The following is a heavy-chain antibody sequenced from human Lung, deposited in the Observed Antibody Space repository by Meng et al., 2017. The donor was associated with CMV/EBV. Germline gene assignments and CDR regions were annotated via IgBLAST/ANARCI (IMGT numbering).Heavy chain of an antibody. CDR3: ARGIWNPYCEDTHDF. CDR2: INQDESEK. CDR1: GFPFSRYW. Sequence: GESLKISCAASGFPFSRYWMSWVRQAPGKGLEWVANINQDESEKYYVDSVKGRFTISRDNAKNSLYLQMNSLRAEDTAVFYCARGIWNPYCEDTHDFWGQGIXVTVSS. J-gene: IGHJ4*02. D-gene: IGHD3-3*01. V-gene: IGHV3-7*04.